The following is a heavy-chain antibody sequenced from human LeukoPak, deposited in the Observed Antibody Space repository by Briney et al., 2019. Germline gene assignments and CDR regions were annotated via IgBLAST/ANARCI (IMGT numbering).Heavy chain of an antibody. CDR3: AKSMVRGVIPMVPFDY. J-gene: IGHJ4*02. CDR2: IYSGGST. V-gene: IGHV3-66*02. Sequence: GGSLRLSCAVSGFTVSGTYMSWVRQAPGKGLEWVSVIYSGGSTYYADSVKGRFTISRDNSKNTLYLQMNSLRAEDTAVYYCAKSMVRGVIPMVPFDYWGQGTLVTVSS. CDR1: GFTVSGTY. D-gene: IGHD3-10*01.